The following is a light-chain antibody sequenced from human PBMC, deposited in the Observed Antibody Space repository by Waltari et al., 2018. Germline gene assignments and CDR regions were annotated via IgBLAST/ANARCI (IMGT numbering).Light chain of an antibody. CDR3: QQRDNWPRT. CDR1: QSISRY. CDR2: DAS. V-gene: IGKV3-11*01. Sequence: IVLTQSPATLSLSPGERAALSCRASQSISRYLAWYQQKPGQAPRLLIYDASNRATGIPARFSGRGSGTDFTRSITTLEPEDFAVYYCQQRDNWPRTFGQGTRVEV. J-gene: IGKJ1*01.